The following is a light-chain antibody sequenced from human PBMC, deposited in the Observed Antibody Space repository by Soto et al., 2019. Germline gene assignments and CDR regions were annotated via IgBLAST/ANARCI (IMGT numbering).Light chain of an antibody. CDR3: RAYTSSSTLYV. Sequence: QSALTQPASVSGSPGQSITISCTGTSSDVGGYNYVSWYQQHPGKAPQLMIYEVSNRPSGVSNRFSGSKSGNTASLTISGLQAKYEADYYCRAYTSSSTLYVFGTGTKLTVL. J-gene: IGLJ1*01. CDR1: SSDVGGYNY. CDR2: EVS. V-gene: IGLV2-14*01.